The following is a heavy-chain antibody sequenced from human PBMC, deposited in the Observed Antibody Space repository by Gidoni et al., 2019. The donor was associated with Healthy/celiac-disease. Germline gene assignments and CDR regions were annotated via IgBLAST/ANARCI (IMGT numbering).Heavy chain of an antibody. J-gene: IGHJ6*03. CDR1: GFTFSSYA. CDR2: ISYDGSNK. D-gene: IGHD2-15*01. V-gene: IGHV3-30*01. Sequence: QVQLVESGGGVVQPGRSLRLSCAASGFTFSSYAMHWVRQAPGKGLEWVAVISYDGSNKYYADSVKGRFTISRDNSKNTLYLQMNSLRAEDTAVYYCARDVDPGNPNYYYYMDVWGKGTTVTVSS. CDR3: ARDVDPGNPNYYYYMDV.